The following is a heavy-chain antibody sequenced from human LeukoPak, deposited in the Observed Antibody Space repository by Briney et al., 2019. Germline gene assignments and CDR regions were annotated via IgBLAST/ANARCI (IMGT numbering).Heavy chain of an antibody. CDR1: GFTFSSYG. CDR3: ARDRSDYYDSSGTFPFDY. D-gene: IGHD3-22*01. CDR2: ISSSSSYI. V-gene: IGHV3-21*01. Sequence: GGTLRLSCAASGFTFSSYGMNWVRQAPGKGLEWVSSISSSSSYIYYADSVKGRFTISRDNAKNSLYLQMNSLRAEDTAVYYCARDRSDYYDSSGTFPFDYWGQGTLVTVSS. J-gene: IGHJ4*02.